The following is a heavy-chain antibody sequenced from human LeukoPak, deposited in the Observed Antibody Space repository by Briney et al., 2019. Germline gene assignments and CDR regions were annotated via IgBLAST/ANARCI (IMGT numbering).Heavy chain of an antibody. Sequence: PGGSLRLSCAAAKFTFSFYDMHWVRQGPGKGLEWVSGITTAADTYYADSVTGRFTISRDNAKNSLYLQMEGLRAGDTAVYYCARDFLSDENQLRLAAPCDYWGQGTLVTVSS. CDR3: ARDFLSDENQLRLAAPCDY. CDR1: KFTFSFYD. CDR2: ITTAADT. V-gene: IGHV3-13*01. D-gene: IGHD3-3*01. J-gene: IGHJ4*02.